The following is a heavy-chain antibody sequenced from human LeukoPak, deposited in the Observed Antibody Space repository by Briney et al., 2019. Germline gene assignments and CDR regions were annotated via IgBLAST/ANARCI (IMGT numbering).Heavy chain of an antibody. CDR1: GYSISSGYY. Sequence: SETLSLTCTVSGYSISSGYYWGWIRQPPGKGLERIGSIYHSGSTYYNPSLKSRVTISVDTSKNQFSLKLSSVTAADTAVYYCARNLWYYYYYMDVWGKGTTVTVSS. V-gene: IGHV4-38-2*02. CDR3: ARNLWYYYYYMDV. D-gene: IGHD3-10*01. J-gene: IGHJ6*03. CDR2: IYHSGST.